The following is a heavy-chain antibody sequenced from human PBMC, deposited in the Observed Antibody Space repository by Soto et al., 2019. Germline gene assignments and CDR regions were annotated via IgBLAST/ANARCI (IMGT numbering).Heavy chain of an antibody. Sequence: EVQLVESGGGLIQRGGSLRLSCAVSGFTFSSNYMSWVRQAPGKGLEWVSLIYSGGSTYYADSVKGRFTISRDNSKNKLYLQMTSLRAEYTAVYYCSTFIVGATMWGQGTLVTVSS. J-gene: IGHJ4*02. CDR1: GFTFSSNY. CDR2: IYSGGST. D-gene: IGHD1-26*01. CDR3: STFIVGATM. V-gene: IGHV3-53*01.